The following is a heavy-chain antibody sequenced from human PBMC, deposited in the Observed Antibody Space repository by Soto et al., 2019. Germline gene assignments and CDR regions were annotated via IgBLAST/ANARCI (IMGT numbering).Heavy chain of an antibody. Sequence: QVQLVESGGGLVKPGGSLRLSCAASGFTFSDYYMSWIRQAPGKGLEWVSYISSSGSTIYYADSVKGRFTISRDNAKNSMYRQMNSMRAEETAVYYCARVRAGGSDAFDIWGQWTMVTVSS. V-gene: IGHV3-11*01. CDR1: GFTFSDYY. CDR3: ARVRAGGSDAFDI. CDR2: ISSSGSTI. J-gene: IGHJ3*02. D-gene: IGHD3-16*01.